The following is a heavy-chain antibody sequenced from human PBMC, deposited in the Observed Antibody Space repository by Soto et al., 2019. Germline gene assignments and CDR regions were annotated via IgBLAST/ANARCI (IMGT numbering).Heavy chain of an antibody. CDR1: AGSISSDGFY. J-gene: IGHJ4*02. D-gene: IGHD2-8*01. V-gene: IGHV4-31*03. Sequence: QVQLQESGPGLVKPSQTLSLTCSVSAGSISSDGFYWNWIRQPPGRGLEWIGYIYHSGGTYSSPSLRSRVTISVDTSKNQFTLKLSSVTAADTAVYFCARDRGGHGVFDYWGQGTLVTVSS. CDR2: IYHSGGT. CDR3: ARDRGGHGVFDY.